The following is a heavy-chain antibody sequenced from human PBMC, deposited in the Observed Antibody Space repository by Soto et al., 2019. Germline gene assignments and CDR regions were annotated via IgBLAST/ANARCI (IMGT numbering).Heavy chain of an antibody. J-gene: IGHJ4*02. V-gene: IGHV3-23*01. Sequence: GGSLRLSCAASGFTFSSYAMSWVRQAPGKGLEWVSAISGSGGSTYYADSVKGRFTISRDNSKNTLYLQMNSLRAEDTAVYYCAKRKHVLMVYADFDYWGQGTLVTVSS. CDR1: GFTFSSYA. CDR3: AKRKHVLMVYADFDY. CDR2: ISGSGGST. D-gene: IGHD2-8*01.